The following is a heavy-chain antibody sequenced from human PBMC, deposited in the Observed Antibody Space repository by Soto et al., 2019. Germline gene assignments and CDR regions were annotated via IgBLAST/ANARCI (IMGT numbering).Heavy chain of an antibody. CDR1: GFTFSSYW. D-gene: IGHD3-3*01. CDR3: ARDQFVGDFWSGYYPEGWFDP. CDR2: IKQDGSEK. V-gene: IGHV3-7*01. J-gene: IGHJ5*02. Sequence: GGSLRLSCAASGFTFSSYWMSWVRQAPGKGLEWVANIKQDGSEKYYVDSVKGRFTISRDNAKNSLYLQMNSLGAEDTAVYYCARDQFVGDFWSGYYPEGWFDPWGQGTLVTVSS.